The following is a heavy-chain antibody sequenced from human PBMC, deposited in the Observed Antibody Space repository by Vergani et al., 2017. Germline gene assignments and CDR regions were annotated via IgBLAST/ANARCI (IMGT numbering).Heavy chain of an antibody. Sequence: QLQLQESGPGLVKPSATLSLTCSVSGASIRSSNYYWGWIRQPPGKGLEWIASIYYSGSTYYNPSLKSRVTISVDTSKNQVSLKLSSVTAADTAVYFCAGHSTVEWLVKLGWIDPWGQGILVTVSS. D-gene: IGHD6-19*01. CDR1: GASIRSSNYY. CDR3: AGHSTVEWLVKLGWIDP. CDR2: IYYSGST. J-gene: IGHJ5*02. V-gene: IGHV4-39*01.